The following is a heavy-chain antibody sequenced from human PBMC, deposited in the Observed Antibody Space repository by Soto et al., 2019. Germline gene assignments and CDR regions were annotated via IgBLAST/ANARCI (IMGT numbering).Heavy chain of an antibody. CDR2: IDPSDSST. V-gene: IGHV5-10-1*01. CDR1: GYTFTSYW. Sequence: GESLKISCKASGYTFTSYWITWVRQMPGKGLEWMGRIDPSDSSTKYSPSFQGHVTISTDKSITTAHLQWTSLKVSDTAIYYCAATGYTYGYHFDHWGQGTQVTVSS. D-gene: IGHD5-18*01. J-gene: IGHJ4*02. CDR3: AATGYTYGYHFDH.